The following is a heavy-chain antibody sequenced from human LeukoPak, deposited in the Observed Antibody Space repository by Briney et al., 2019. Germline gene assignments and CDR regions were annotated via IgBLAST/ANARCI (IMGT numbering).Heavy chain of an antibody. V-gene: IGHV1-46*01. D-gene: IGHD6-13*01. CDR2: INPSGGST. CDR1: GYPFTSYY. J-gene: IGHJ5*02. Sequence: ASVKVSCKAAGYPFTSYYMHWVRQAPGQGLEWMGIINPSGGSTSYAQKFQGRVTMTRDTSTSTVYMELSSLRSEDTAVYYCAREGTLAAAGLNWFDPWGQGTLVTVSS. CDR3: AREGTLAAAGLNWFDP.